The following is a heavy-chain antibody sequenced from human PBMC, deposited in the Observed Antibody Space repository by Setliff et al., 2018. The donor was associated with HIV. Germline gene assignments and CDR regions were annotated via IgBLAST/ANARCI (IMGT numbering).Heavy chain of an antibody. Sequence: SETLSLTCSVSGGSMSNSAYYWGWIRQPPGKGLEWIGNIYYTGSTYYNPSLQTRVTINVHTSYKQFSLRLNSVTVADTAVYYCALTGHRLLRGYMDVWGKGTTVTVSS. CDR3: ALTGHRLLRGYMDV. CDR1: GGSMSNSAYY. D-gene: IGHD2-15*01. CDR2: IYYTGST. J-gene: IGHJ6*03. V-gene: IGHV4-39*01.